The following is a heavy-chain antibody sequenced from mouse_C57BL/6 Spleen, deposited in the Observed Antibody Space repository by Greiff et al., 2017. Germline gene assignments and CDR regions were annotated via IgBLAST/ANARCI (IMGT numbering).Heavy chain of an antibody. J-gene: IGHJ2*01. V-gene: IGHV1-53*01. CDR2: INPSNGGT. D-gene: IGHD4-1*02. CDR1: GYTFTSYW. Sequence: QVQLQQPGTELVKPGASVKLSCKASGYTFTSYWMHWVKQRPGPGLAWIGNINPSNGGTNYNEKFKRKATLTVDKSSSTAYMQLSSLTSEDSAVYYCAQLGYYFDYWGQGTTLTVSS. CDR3: AQLGYYFDY.